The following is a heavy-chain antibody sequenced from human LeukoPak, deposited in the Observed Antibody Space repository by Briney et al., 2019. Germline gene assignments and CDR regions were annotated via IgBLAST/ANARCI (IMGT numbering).Heavy chain of an antibody. J-gene: IGHJ5*02. CDR1: GFTVSSNY. CDR2: IYSGGST. D-gene: IGHD2-15*01. CDR3: ATSRWWDTKHWFDP. V-gene: IGHV3-53*01. Sequence: GGSLRLSCAASGFTVSSNYMSWVRQAPGKGLEWVSVIYSGGSTYYADSVKGRLTISRDNSKNTLYLQMNSLRAEDTAVYYCATSRWWDTKHWFDPWGQGTLVTVSS.